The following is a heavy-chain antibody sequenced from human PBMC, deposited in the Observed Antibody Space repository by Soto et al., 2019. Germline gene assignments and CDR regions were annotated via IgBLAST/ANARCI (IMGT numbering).Heavy chain of an antibody. Sequence: TLSLTCTVSGVSISGYYWNWIRQPAGKGLEWIGRMHSSGYINYNSSLRSRVSMSVNASKSQISLKLTSVTAADTAVYYCASLGGTIDYWGQGTLVTVSS. CDR3: ASLGGTIDY. D-gene: IGHD1-26*01. J-gene: IGHJ4*02. CDR2: MHSSGYI. CDR1: GVSISGYY. V-gene: IGHV4-4*07.